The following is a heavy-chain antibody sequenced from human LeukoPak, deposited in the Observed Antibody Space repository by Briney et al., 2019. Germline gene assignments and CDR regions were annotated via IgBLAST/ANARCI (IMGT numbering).Heavy chain of an antibody. CDR1: GYTFTSYG. Sequence: ASVKVSCKASGYTFTSYGISWGRQAPGQGLEWMGWISAYNGNTNYAQKLQGRVTMTTDTSTSTAYMELRSLRSDDTAVYYCARDWTYDSSGYFGFDYWGQGTLVTVSS. CDR2: ISAYNGNT. V-gene: IGHV1-18*01. CDR3: ARDWTYDSSGYFGFDY. J-gene: IGHJ4*02. D-gene: IGHD3-22*01.